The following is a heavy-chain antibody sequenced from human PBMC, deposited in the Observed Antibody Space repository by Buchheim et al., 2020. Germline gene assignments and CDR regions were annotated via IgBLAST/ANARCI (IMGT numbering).Heavy chain of an antibody. CDR2: ISPFNGNV. J-gene: IGHJ6*02. CDR1: GYTFTSYD. CDR3: ARDGGIAAHYYHYGLDA. Sequence: QVQLVQSGVEVKKPGASVRVSCKTSGYTFTSYDIIWVRQDPGQGLECMGWISPFNGNVKYAPKFQGRLTMTTDTFTGTAYMELRSLTSDDTALYYCARDGGIAAHYYHYGLDAWGQGT. D-gene: IGHD6-13*01. V-gene: IGHV1-18*01.